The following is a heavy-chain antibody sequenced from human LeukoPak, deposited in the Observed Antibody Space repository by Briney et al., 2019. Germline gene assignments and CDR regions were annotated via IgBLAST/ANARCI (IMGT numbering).Heavy chain of an antibody. Sequence: GASVKVSCKASGYTFTGYYMHWVRQAPGQGLEWMGWINPNSGGTKYAQKFQGRVTMTRDTSISTAYMELRSLRSDDTAVYYCARDSVRGVPGDTFDPWGQGTLVTVSS. D-gene: IGHD3-10*01. CDR2: INPNSGGT. CDR3: ARDSVRGVPGDTFDP. CDR1: GYTFTGYY. J-gene: IGHJ5*02. V-gene: IGHV1-2*02.